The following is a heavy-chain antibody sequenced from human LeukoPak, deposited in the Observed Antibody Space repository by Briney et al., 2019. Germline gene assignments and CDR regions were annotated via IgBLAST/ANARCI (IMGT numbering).Heavy chain of an antibody. CDR3: ARERRVGDFDY. V-gene: IGHV4-59*01. J-gene: IGHJ4*02. CDR2: IYYSGST. D-gene: IGHD2-15*01. Sequence: PSETLSLTCTVSGGSISSYYWSWIRQPPGKGLEWIGYIYYSGSTNYNPSPKSRVTISVDTSKNQFSLKLSSVTAADTAVYYCARERRVGDFDYWGQGTLVTVSS. CDR1: GGSISSYY.